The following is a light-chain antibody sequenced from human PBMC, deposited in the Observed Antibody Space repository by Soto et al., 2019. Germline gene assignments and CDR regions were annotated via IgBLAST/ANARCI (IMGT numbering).Light chain of an antibody. V-gene: IGLV2-14*01. CDR1: SSDVGGYNY. J-gene: IGLJ3*02. CDR2: EDS. CDR3: NSYTTSSTRV. Sequence: QSVLTQPASVSGSPGQSITISCTGTSSDVGGYNYVSWYQQYPGKAPKLMIYEDSIRPSGVSNRFSGSKSGNTASLTISGLQAEDEADYYCNSYTTSSTRVFGGGTKLTVL.